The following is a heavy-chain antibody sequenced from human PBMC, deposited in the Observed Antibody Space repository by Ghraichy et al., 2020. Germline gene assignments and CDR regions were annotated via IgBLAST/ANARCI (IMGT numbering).Heavy chain of an antibody. CDR1: GFTFDDYA. J-gene: IGHJ6*03. D-gene: IGHD6-13*01. CDR3: AKDGGVGGRETSSWYFFLYYYMDV. Sequence: GGSLRLSCAASGFTFDDYAMHWVRQAPGKGLEWVSGISWNSGSIGYADSVKGRFTISRDNAKNSLYLQMNSLRAEDTALYYCAKDGGVGGRETSSWYFFLYYYMDVWGKGTTVTVSS. V-gene: IGHV3-9*01. CDR2: ISWNSGSI.